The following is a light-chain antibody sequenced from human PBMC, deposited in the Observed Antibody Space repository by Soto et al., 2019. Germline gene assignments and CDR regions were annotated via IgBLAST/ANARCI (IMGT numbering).Light chain of an antibody. CDR2: GAS. CDR3: SSYTNINTRACV. Sequence: QSVLTQPPSVSGAPGQRVTIACTGNNSNIGSGFDVHWYQHFPGAAPKLLLSGASHRPSGVPDRFSGSKSGTSASLAITGLQADDEGDYYCSSYTNINTRACVFGTGTKLTVL. J-gene: IGLJ1*01. V-gene: IGLV1-40*01. CDR1: NSNIGSGFD.